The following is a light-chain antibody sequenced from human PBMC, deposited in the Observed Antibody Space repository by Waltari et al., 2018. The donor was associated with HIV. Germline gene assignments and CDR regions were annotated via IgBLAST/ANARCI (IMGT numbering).Light chain of an antibody. Sequence: SSVLTQPPSVSVAPGKTATITCGGKNIERKSVHWYQKKPGQAPVFVICYDSDRPSGIPEGVSGSNSGNTATLTISRVGVGDEADYYCQVWDSTIDHVLFGGGTKLTVL. V-gene: IGLV3-21*04. CDR2: YDS. CDR3: QVWDSTIDHVL. CDR1: NIERKS. J-gene: IGLJ2*01.